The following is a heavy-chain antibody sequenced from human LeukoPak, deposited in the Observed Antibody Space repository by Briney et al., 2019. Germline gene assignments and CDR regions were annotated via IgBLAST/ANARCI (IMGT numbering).Heavy chain of an antibody. Sequence: ASVKVSCKASGYTFTGYHMHWVRQAPGQGLEWMGWINPNSGGTNYAQKFQGRVTMTRDTSISTAYMELSRLRSDDTAVYYCARHRVVGGPKLYYFDYWGQGTLVTVSS. D-gene: IGHD3-16*01. V-gene: IGHV1-2*02. CDR2: INPNSGGT. CDR3: ARHRVVGGPKLYYFDY. J-gene: IGHJ4*02. CDR1: GYTFTGYH.